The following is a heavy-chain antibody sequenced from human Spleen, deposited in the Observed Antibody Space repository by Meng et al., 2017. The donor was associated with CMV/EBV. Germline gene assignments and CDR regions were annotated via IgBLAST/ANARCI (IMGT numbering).Heavy chain of an antibody. J-gene: IGHJ4*02. D-gene: IGHD1-26*01. Sequence: GESLKISCAASGFTFSNYWMSWVRQAPGKGLEWVANIKQDGSEKYYVDSVKGRFTIPRDNAKNSLYLQMNSLRAEDTAVYYCARDGRSGSYYAYYFDYWGQGTLVTVSS. CDR3: ARDGRSGSYYAYYFDY. CDR2: IKQDGSEK. V-gene: IGHV3-7*01. CDR1: GFTFSNYW.